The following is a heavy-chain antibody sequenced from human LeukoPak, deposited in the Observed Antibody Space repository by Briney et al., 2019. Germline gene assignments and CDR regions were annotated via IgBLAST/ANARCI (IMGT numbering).Heavy chain of an antibody. CDR1: GFTFSSNE. V-gene: IGHV3-48*03. D-gene: IGHD3-10*01. J-gene: IGHJ4*02. Sequence: GGSLRLSCAASGFTFSSNEMNWVRQAPGKGLEWLSYISSGGSKIYYADSVKGRFTISRDNAKNSLCLQLNSLRAEDTAVYYCARDGVQGAPRGGYFDYWGQGILVTASS. CDR2: ISSGGSKI. CDR3: ARDGVQGAPRGGYFDY.